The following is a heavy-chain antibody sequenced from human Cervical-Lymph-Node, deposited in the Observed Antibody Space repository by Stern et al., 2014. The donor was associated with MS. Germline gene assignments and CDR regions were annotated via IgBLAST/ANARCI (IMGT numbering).Heavy chain of an antibody. V-gene: IGHV3-30*04. J-gene: IGHJ4*02. CDR2: ISYDGGNK. CDR1: GFTFSAYA. D-gene: IGHD6-19*01. Sequence: VQLVESGGGVVQPGRSLRLSCAASGFTFSAYAMHWVRQTPGKGLEWLAVISYDGGNKYYADSLKGRFTISRDNSKNTLYLHMNSLRADDTAVYYCARDLVMYSSAWSPGPYWGQGTLVTVSS. CDR3: ARDLVMYSSAWSPGPY.